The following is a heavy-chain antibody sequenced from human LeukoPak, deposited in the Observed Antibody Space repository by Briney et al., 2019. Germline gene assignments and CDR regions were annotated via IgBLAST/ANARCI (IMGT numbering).Heavy chain of an antibody. CDR1: GFIFSNYG. Sequence: GGSLRLSCAASGFIFSNYGMPWVRQAPGKGLEWVALIWHDGNNKYYADSVKGRFTISRDSSKSTLFLQMNSLRAEDTAVYYCARDDVLRSRAFDIWGQGTMLTASS. CDR3: ARDDVLRSRAFDI. J-gene: IGHJ3*02. D-gene: IGHD5/OR15-5a*01. CDR2: IWHDGNNK. V-gene: IGHV3-33*01.